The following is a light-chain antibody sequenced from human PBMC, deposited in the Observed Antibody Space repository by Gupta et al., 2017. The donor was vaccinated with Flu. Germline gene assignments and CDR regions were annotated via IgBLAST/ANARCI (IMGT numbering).Light chain of an antibody. V-gene: IGKV3-20*01. Sequence: ERATLSCRASQSVISSYVAWYQQKPGQAPRLLIHGASSRATGVPDRFSGSGSETDFTLTISRLEPEDFAVYYCHQYGRSPWTFGQGTKVEIK. J-gene: IGKJ1*01. CDR1: QSVISSY. CDR3: HQYGRSPWT. CDR2: GAS.